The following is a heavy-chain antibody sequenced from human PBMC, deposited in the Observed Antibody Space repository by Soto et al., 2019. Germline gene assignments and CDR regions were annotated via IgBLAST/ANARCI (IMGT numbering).Heavy chain of an antibody. V-gene: IGHV4-39*01. CDR3: ASYIAVDGKYYYYGMDV. CDR2: IYYSGST. Sequence: SETLSLTCTVSGGSISSSSYYWGWIRQPPGKGLEWIGSIYYSGSTYYNPSLKSRVTISVDTSKNQFSLKLSSVTAADTAVYYCASYIAVDGKYYYYGMDVWGQGTTVTVSS. D-gene: IGHD6-19*01. J-gene: IGHJ6*02. CDR1: GGSISSSSYY.